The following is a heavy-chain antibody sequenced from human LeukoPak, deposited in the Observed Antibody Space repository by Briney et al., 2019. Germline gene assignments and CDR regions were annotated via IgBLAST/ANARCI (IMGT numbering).Heavy chain of an antibody. J-gene: IGHJ4*02. CDR3: TSSTVTTTW. CDR2: IRSKANSYAT. D-gene: IGHD4-17*01. CDR1: GFTFSSYA. Sequence: GGSLRLSCAASGFTFSSYAMHWVRQASGKGLEWVGRIRSKANSYATAYAASVKGRFTISRDDSKNTAYLQMNSLKTEDTAVYYCTSSTVTTTWWGQGTLVTVSS. V-gene: IGHV3-73*01.